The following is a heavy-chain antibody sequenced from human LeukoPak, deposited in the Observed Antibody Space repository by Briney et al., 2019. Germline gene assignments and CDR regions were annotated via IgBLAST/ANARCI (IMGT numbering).Heavy chain of an antibody. V-gene: IGHV3-74*01. CDR1: GFTFSSYG. J-gene: IGHJ4*02. CDR2: IKSDGSNT. CDR3: ARGGYYGSGRYYFDS. Sequence: PGGSLRLSCAASGFTFSSYGMSWVRQAPGKGLEWVSRIKSDGSNTNYADSVKGRFTISRENAKNTLHLQMNSLRAEDTAVYYCARGGYYGSGRYYFDSWGQGTLVTVSS. D-gene: IGHD3-3*01.